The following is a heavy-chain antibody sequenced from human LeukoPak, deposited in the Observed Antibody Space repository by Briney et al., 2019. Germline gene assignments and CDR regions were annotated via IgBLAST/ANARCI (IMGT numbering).Heavy chain of an antibody. Sequence: ASVKVSCKASGYIFTNYAMHWVRQAPGQRLEWMGWINADNGNTKYSQKFQGRVTITGDTSANTAYMELSSLRSEDTAVYYCARDRGRDGYNYLNYWGQGTLVTVSS. CDR2: INADNGNT. D-gene: IGHD5-24*01. CDR3: ARDRGRDGYNYLNY. CDR1: GYIFTNYA. V-gene: IGHV1-3*01. J-gene: IGHJ4*02.